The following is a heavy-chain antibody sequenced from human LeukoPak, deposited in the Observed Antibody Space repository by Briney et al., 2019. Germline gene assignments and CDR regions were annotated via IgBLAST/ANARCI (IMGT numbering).Heavy chain of an antibody. CDR3: ARGGYYCSSTSCYRDDAFDI. D-gene: IGHD2-2*01. Sequence: SETLSLTCSVSGGSISSYYWSWIRQPPGKGLEWIGYIYYSGSTNYNPSLKSRVTISVDTSKNQFSLKLSSVTAADTAVYYCARGGYYCSSTSCYRDDAFDIWGQGTMVTVSS. J-gene: IGHJ3*02. V-gene: IGHV4-59*01. CDR2: IYYSGST. CDR1: GGSISSYY.